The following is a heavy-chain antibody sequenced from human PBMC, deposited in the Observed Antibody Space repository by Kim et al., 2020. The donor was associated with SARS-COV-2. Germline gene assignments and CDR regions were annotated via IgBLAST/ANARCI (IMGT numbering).Heavy chain of an antibody. D-gene: IGHD7-27*01. V-gene: IGHV3-74*01. CDR2: ISTDGSNT. CDR1: GLTFNNCW. Sequence: GGSLRLSCAASGLTFNNCWMHWVRQAPGKGLVWVSRISTDGSNTLYADSVKGRFTISRDNTKNTLYLQMNSLRAEDTAVYYCARALTGSRGTFDIWGQGT. J-gene: IGHJ3*02. CDR3: ARALTGSRGTFDI.